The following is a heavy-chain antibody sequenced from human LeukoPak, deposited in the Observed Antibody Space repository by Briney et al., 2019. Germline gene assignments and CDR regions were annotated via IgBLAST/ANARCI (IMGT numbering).Heavy chain of an antibody. J-gene: IGHJ3*02. D-gene: IGHD2-15*01. CDR1: GGTFSSYA. Sequence: SVKVSCKASGGTFSSYAISWVRQAPGQGLAWMGGIIPIFGTANYAQKFQGRVTITTDESTRTAYMELSSLRSEDTAVYYCARESGSGSIDAFDIWGQGTMVTVSS. V-gene: IGHV1-69*05. CDR3: ARESGSGSIDAFDI. CDR2: IIPIFGTA.